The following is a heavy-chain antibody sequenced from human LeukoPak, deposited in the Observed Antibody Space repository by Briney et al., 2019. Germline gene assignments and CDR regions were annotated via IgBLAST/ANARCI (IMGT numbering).Heavy chain of an antibody. J-gene: IGHJ4*02. D-gene: IGHD2-2*01. Sequence: GGSLRLSCAASGLTFSSYSMNWVHQAPGKGLEWVSYITSSSSTIFYADSVKGRFTISRDNAKNSLYLQMNSLRAEDTAVYYCAREVGCSSTSCSDYWGQGTLVTVSS. CDR2: ITSSSSTI. V-gene: IGHV3-48*01. CDR3: AREVGCSSTSCSDY. CDR1: GLTFSSYS.